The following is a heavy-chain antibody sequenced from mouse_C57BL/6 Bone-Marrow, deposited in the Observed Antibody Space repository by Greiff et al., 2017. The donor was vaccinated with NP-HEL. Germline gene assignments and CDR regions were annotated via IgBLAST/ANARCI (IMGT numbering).Heavy chain of an antibody. Sequence: EVKLVESGGGLVKPGGSLKLSCAASGFTFSDYGMHWVRQAPEKGLEWVAYISSGSSTIYYADTVKGRFTISRDNAKNTLFLQMTSLRSEDTAMYYCATRYYTPFDYWGQGTTLTVSS. CDR1: GFTFSDYG. CDR2: ISSGSSTI. V-gene: IGHV5-17*01. D-gene: IGHD2-12*01. CDR3: ATRYYTPFDY. J-gene: IGHJ2*01.